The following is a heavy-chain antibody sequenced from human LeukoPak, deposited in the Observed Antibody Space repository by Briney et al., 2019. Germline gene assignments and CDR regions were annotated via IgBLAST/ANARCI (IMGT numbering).Heavy chain of an antibody. V-gene: IGHV3-33*01. D-gene: IGHD6-13*01. J-gene: IGHJ4*02. Sequence: GRSLRLSCAASGFTFSSYGIHWVRQAPGKGLEWVAVIWYDGSNKYYADSVKGRFTISRDNSKNTLYLQMNSLRAEDTAVYYCARTSIAAAGAFDYWGQGTLVTVSS. CDR2: IWYDGSNK. CDR1: GFTFSSYG. CDR3: ARTSIAAAGAFDY.